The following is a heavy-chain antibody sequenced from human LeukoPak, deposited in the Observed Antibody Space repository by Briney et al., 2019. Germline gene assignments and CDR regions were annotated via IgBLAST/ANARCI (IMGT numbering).Heavy chain of an antibody. CDR2: INPNSGAI. V-gene: IGHV1-2*02. CDR1: GYTFRGHY. J-gene: IGHJ6*03. D-gene: IGHD2-15*01. CDR3: ARGVVAATFYYYMDV. Sequence: GASVKVSCKASGYTFRGHYIHWLRQAPGQGLEWMGWINPNSGAINYAEKFKGRVTMTRDTSISTAYMELSGLTSDDTAVYYCARGVVAATFYYYMDVWGKGTTVTVSS.